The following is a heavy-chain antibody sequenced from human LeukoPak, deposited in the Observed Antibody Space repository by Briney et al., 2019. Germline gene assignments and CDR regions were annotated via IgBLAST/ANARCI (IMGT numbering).Heavy chain of an antibody. CDR3: ARYVVTSACFDS. CDR1: GFTLSGYW. V-gene: IGHV3-74*01. CDR2: MNSDGTTT. Sequence: GGSLRLSCAASGFTLSGYWMHWVRQAPGKGLVWVSRMNSDGTTTTYADSVRGRFTISRDNAKNTLYLQMNSLGAEDTAVYYCARYVVTSACFDSWGQGTLVTVSS. J-gene: IGHJ4*02. D-gene: IGHD2-21*02.